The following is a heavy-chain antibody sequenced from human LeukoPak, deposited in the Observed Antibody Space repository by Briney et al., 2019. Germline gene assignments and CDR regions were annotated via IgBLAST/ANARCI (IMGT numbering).Heavy chain of an antibody. D-gene: IGHD4-11*01. Sequence: SETLSLTCTVSGDSISSYYWSWIRQPPGKGLEWIGYLYYIGSPNYNPWSPNYNPSLKSRVAISLDTSNNQFSLRLDSVTAADTAVYYCAGSTVRRTIAVDYWGQGTLVTVSS. J-gene: IGHJ4*02. V-gene: IGHV4-59*08. CDR3: AGSTVRRTIAVDY. CDR2: LYYIGSPNYNPWSP. CDR1: GDSISSYY.